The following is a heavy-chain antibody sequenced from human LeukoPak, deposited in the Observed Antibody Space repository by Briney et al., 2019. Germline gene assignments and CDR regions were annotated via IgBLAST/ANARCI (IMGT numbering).Heavy chain of an antibody. D-gene: IGHD5-18*01. CDR3: AKGLQLWAPIDY. CDR2: IVYDGRNK. V-gene: IGHV3-30*18. Sequence: GGSLRLSCAASGFTFSDYGMHWVRQAPGKGLEWVAVIVYDGRNKYYADSVKGRFTISRDNSKNTLYLQMNSLRAEDTAVYYCAKGLQLWAPIDYWGQGTLVTVSS. CDR1: GFTFSDYG. J-gene: IGHJ4*02.